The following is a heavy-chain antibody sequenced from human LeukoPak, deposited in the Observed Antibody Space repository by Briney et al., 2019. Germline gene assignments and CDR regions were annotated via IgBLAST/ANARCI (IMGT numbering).Heavy chain of an antibody. D-gene: IGHD3-10*01. CDR1: GGTFSSYA. J-gene: IGHJ6*04. CDR3: ARDLATMVRGVKIYGMDV. V-gene: IGHV1-69*06. CDR2: IIPIFGTA. Sequence: ASVKVSCKASGGTFSSYAISWVRQAPGQGLEWMGGIIPIFGTANYAQEFQGRVTITADKSTSTAYMELSSLRSEDTAVYYCARDLATMVRGVKIYGMDVWGKGTTVTVSS.